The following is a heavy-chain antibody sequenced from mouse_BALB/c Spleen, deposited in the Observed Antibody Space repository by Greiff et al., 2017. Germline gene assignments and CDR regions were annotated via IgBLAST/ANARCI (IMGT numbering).Heavy chain of an antibody. D-gene: IGHD6-1*01. CDR3: ARSVHYAMDY. V-gene: IGHV1-20*02. CDR2: INPYNGDT. CDR1: GYSFTGYF. J-gene: IGHJ4*01. Sequence: VQLKESGPELVKPGASVKISCKASGYSFTGYFMNWVMQSHGKSLEWIGRINPYNGDTFYNQKFKGKATLTVDKSSSTAHMELRSLASEDSAVYYCARSVHYAMDYWGQGTSVTVSS.